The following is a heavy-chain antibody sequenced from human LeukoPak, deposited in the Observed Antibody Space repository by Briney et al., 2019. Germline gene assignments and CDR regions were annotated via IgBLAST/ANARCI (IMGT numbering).Heavy chain of an antibody. J-gene: IGHJ6*02. CDR1: GYTFTSYA. V-gene: IGHV1-3*04. CDR2: INTDNGNT. Sequence: ASVKVSCKASGYTFTSYAMHWVRQAPGQRLEWMGWINTDNGNTKYSQKFQGRVTITRDTSASTAYMELSSLGSEDTAVFYCARAGPAYYGSGSADYYYYGMDVWGQGTTVTVSS. D-gene: IGHD3-10*01. CDR3: ARAGPAYYGSGSADYYYYGMDV.